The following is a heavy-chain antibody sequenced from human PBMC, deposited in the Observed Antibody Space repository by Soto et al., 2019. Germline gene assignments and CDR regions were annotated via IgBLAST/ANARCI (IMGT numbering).Heavy chain of an antibody. CDR1: GGTFSTYA. CDR2: VIPIFRSA. J-gene: IGHJ5*01. V-gene: IGHV1-69*01. Sequence: QVQLVQSGAEVKKPGSSVKVSCKSSGGTFSTYAISWVRQAPGQGLEWMGAVIPIFRSANYAQKFQGRVTITADEFTTTAYMESSSLRSDDTAIYFCARRDSKYDSAGYPPFDSWGQGTLVTVSS. CDR3: ARRDSKYDSAGYPPFDS. D-gene: IGHD3-22*01.